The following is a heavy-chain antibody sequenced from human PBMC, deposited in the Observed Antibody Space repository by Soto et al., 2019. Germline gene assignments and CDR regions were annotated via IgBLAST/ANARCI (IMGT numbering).Heavy chain of an antibody. Sequence: EVQLVESGGGLVKPGGSLRLSCAASGFTFSSYSMNWVRQAPGKGLEWVSSISSSSSYIYYADSVKGRFTISRDNAKNSLYLQMNSLRAEDTAVYYCARDWQPTIFGVGYYYYGMDVWGQGTTVTVSS. CDR3: ARDWQPTIFGVGYYYYGMDV. D-gene: IGHD3-3*01. V-gene: IGHV3-21*01. CDR1: GFTFSSYS. J-gene: IGHJ6*02. CDR2: ISSSSSYI.